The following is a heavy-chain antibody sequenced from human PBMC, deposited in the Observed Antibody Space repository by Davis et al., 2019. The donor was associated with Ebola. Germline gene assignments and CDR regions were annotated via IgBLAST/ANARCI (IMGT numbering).Heavy chain of an antibody. CDR2: NHESGST. CDR1: GGSVSSGSYY. CDR3: ASSFSGYSYYI. V-gene: IGHV4-61*01. J-gene: IGHJ3*02. Sequence: PSETLSLTCTVSGGSVSSGSYYWSWIRQPPGKGLVWIVYNHESGSTNYNPSLKSRVTISVDTSKNQFCLKLSSVTAADTALYYCASSFSGYSYYIWGQGTMVTVSS. D-gene: IGHD3-22*01.